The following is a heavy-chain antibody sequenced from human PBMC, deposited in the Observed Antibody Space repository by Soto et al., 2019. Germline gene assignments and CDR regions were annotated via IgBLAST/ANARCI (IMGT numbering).Heavy chain of an antibody. CDR2: INISGST. Sequence: QLQLQESGPGLVKPSETLSLTCTVSGGSISSGSYYWDWVRQPPGKGLEWIGDINISGSTDYNPSLKSRVSISIDTSKNQCSLRLDSVTAEDTALYYCARHEWHPSFDYWGQGTLVTVSS. CDR3: ARHEWHPSFDY. D-gene: IGHD2-8*01. CDR1: GGSISSGSYY. V-gene: IGHV4-39*01. J-gene: IGHJ4*02.